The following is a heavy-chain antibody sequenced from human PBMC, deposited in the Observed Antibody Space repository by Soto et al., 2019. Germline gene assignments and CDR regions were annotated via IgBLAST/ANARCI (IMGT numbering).Heavy chain of an antibody. J-gene: IGHJ4*02. V-gene: IGHV4-34*01. CDR2: INHSGST. Sequence: QPPGKGLEWIGEINHSGSTNYNPSLKSRVTISVDTSKNQFSLKLSSVTAADTAVYYCARGKLSDYVWGSYRYHFDYWGQGTVVTVSS. D-gene: IGHD3-16*02. CDR3: ARGKLSDYVWGSYRYHFDY.